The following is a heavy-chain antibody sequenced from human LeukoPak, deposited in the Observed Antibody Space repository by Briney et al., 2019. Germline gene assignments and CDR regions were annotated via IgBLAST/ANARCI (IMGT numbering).Heavy chain of an antibody. V-gene: IGHV4-61*02. J-gene: IGHJ4*02. CDR1: GGSISSGSYY. Sequence: SQTLSLTCTVSGGSISSGSYYWSWIRQPAGKGLEWIGRIYTSGSTNYNPSLKSRVTISVDTSMNQFSLKLSSVTAADTAVYYCASAVYSGGYPTDYWGQGTLVTVSS. D-gene: IGHD1-26*01. CDR2: IYTSGST. CDR3: ASAVYSGGYPTDY.